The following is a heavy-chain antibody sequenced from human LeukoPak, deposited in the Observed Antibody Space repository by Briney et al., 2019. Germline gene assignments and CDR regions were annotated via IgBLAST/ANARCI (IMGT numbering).Heavy chain of an antibody. CDR3: ARSTSLVTPADY. Sequence: PSETLSLTCTVSGGSISSGGYYWSWIRRHPGKGLEWVGYIYYSGSTYYNPSLKSRVTISVDTSKNQFSLKLSSVTAADTAVYYCARSTSLVTPADYWGQGTLVTVSS. V-gene: IGHV4-31*03. CDR2: IYYSGST. CDR1: GGSISSGGYY. J-gene: IGHJ4*02. D-gene: IGHD4-23*01.